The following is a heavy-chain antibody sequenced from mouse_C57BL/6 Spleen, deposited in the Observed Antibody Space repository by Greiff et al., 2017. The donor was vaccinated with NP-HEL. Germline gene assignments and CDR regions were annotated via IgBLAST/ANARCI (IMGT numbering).Heavy chain of an antibody. CDR3: ARGRTAQATSGFAY. CDR1: GYTFTSYW. V-gene: IGHV1-72*01. CDR2: IDPNSGGT. J-gene: IGHJ3*01. Sequence: QVQLQQPGAELVKPGASVKLSCKASGYTFTSYWMHWVKQRPGRGLEWIRRIDPNSGGTKYNEKFKSKATLTVDKPSSTAYMQLSSLTSEDSAVYYCARGRTAQATSGFAYWGQGTLVTVSA. D-gene: IGHD3-2*02.